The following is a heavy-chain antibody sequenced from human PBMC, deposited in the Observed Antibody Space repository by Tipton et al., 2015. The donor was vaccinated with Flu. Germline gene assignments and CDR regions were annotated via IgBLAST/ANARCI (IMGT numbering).Heavy chain of an antibody. D-gene: IGHD6-13*01. CDR1: GGSISSYY. CDR2: IYYSGST. CDR3: ARGRGIAAAGPCDY. J-gene: IGHJ4*02. Sequence: TLSLTCTVSGGSISSYYRSWIRQPPGKGLEWIGYIYYSGSTNYNPSLKSRVTISVDTSKNQFSLKLSSVTAADTAVYYCARGRGIAAAGPCDYWGQVPLVTVSS. V-gene: IGHV4-59*01.